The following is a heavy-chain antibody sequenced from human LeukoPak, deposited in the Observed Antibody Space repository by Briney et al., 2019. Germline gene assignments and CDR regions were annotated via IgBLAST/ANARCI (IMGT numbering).Heavy chain of an antibody. CDR3: AKGKGSSSSSIGW. CDR1: GFSLSSNS. D-gene: IGHD6-19*01. J-gene: IGHJ4*02. V-gene: IGHV3-23*01. CDR2: ISGSGDST. Sequence: GGSLRLSCAASGFSLSSNSMNWVRQAPGKGLEWVSAISGSGDSTFYADSVKGRFTISRDNSKNTLYLQIHSLRAEDTAVYYCAKGKGSSSSSIGWWGQGTLVTVSS.